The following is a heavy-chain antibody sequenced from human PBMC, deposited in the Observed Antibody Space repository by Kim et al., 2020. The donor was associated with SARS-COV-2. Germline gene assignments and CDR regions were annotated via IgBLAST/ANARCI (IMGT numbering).Heavy chain of an antibody. D-gene: IGHD6-19*01. CDR1: GGSVSSGRYY. J-gene: IGHJ4*01. Sequence: SETLSLICTVSGGSVSSGRYYWSWIRQPPGKGLEWIGYIYYSGRTNYHPSLKSRVTISVDTSKNKFSLKLSSVTAADTAVYYCESHHGSGWYQRIDYWG. V-gene: IGHV4-61*01. CDR3: ESHHGSGWYQRIDY. CDR2: IYYSGRT.